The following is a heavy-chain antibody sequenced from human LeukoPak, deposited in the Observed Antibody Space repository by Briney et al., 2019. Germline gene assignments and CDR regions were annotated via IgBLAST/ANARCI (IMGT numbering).Heavy chain of an antibody. J-gene: IGHJ4*02. Sequence: GGSLRLSCAASGFTFSSYGMHWVRQAPGKGLEWVAFIRYDGSNKYYADSVKGRFTISRDNSKNTLYLQMNSLRAEDTAVYYCARDPGSYSSSWYEYYFDYWGQGTLVTVSS. V-gene: IGHV3-30*02. CDR2: IRYDGSNK. CDR1: GFTFSSYG. CDR3: ARDPGSYSSSWYEYYFDY. D-gene: IGHD6-13*01.